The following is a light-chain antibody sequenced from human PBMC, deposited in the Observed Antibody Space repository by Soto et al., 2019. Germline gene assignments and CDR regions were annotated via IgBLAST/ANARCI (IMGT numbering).Light chain of an antibody. CDR1: QGISSY. Sequence: AIRMTQSPSSFSASTGDRVTITCRASQGISSYLAWYQQKPGKAPKLLIYDASSLQSGVPSRFSGHGSGTDFTLTISSLQPDDFATYYCQQYNSYTTFGQGTKLEIK. CDR3: QQYNSYTT. J-gene: IGKJ2*01. V-gene: IGKV1-8*01. CDR2: DAS.